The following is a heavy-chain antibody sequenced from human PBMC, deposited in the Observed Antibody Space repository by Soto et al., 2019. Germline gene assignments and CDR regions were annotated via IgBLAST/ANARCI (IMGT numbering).Heavy chain of an antibody. CDR3: ARGVVRRVIIHYTRFFDY. J-gene: IGHJ4*02. Sequence: TSETLSLTCAVYGGSFSGYYWSWIRQPPGKGPEWIGEVNDSGSTNYNPSLRSRVTISVATSKNQFSLKVRSVTAADTAVYYCARGVVRRVIIHYTRFFDYWARGTSVTVSS. CDR1: GGSFSGYY. CDR2: VNDSGST. V-gene: IGHV4-34*01. D-gene: IGHD3-10*01.